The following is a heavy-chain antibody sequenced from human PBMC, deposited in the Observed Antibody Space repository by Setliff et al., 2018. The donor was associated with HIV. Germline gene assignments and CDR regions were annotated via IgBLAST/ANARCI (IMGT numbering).Heavy chain of an antibody. CDR1: GGSISSGGYY. Sequence: PSETLSLTCTVSGGSISSGGYYWSWIRQHPGKGLEWIGYIYYSGSTNYNPSLTSRVTISADTSRNQFSLKLTSVTAADTAIYYCARGVNFDYWGQGTQVTVSS. CDR3: ARGVNFDY. J-gene: IGHJ4*02. D-gene: IGHD3-3*01. V-gene: IGHV4-61*08. CDR2: IYYSGST.